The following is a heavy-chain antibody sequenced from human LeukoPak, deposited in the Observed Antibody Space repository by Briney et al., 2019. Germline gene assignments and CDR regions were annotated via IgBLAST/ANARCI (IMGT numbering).Heavy chain of an antibody. Sequence: SETLSLTCTVSGGSISSYYWSWIRQPPGEGLEWIGYIYYSGSTNYNPSLKSRVTISVDTSKNHFSLKLSSVTSADTAVYYCARGYSSGWYQFDPWGQGTLVTVSS. CDR3: ARGYSSGWYQFDP. CDR1: GGSISSYY. D-gene: IGHD6-19*01. CDR2: IYYSGST. V-gene: IGHV4-59*01. J-gene: IGHJ5*02.